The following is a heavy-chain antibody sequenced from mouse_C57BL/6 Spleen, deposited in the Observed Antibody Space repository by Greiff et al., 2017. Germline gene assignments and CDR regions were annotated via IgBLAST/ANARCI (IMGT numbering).Heavy chain of an antibody. D-gene: IGHD2-5*01. CDR3: ARRKDYSNYDY. CDR1: GYTFTSYW. J-gene: IGHJ2*01. Sequence: QVQLKQPGAELVRPGSSVKLSCKASGYTFTSYWMDWVKQRPGQGLEWIGNIYPSDSETHYNQKFKDKATLTVDKSSSTAYMQLSSLTSEDSAVYYCARRKDYSNYDYWGQGTTLTVSS. V-gene: IGHV1-61*01. CDR2: IYPSDSET.